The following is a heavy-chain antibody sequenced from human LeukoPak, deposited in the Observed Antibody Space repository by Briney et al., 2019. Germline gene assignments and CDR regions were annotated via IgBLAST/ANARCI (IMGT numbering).Heavy chain of an antibody. D-gene: IGHD2-15*01. CDR3: AISCSGGSCYSGGPYFDY. V-gene: IGHV4-30-4*01. Sequence: PSQTLSLTCTVSGGSISSGDYYWSWIRQPPGKGLEWIGYVYYSGSTYYNPSLKSRFTRAVATSKNQFSLKLSSVTAADTAVYYCAISCSGGSCYSGGPYFDYWGQGTLVTASS. J-gene: IGHJ4*02. CDR2: VYYSGST. CDR1: GGSISSGDYY.